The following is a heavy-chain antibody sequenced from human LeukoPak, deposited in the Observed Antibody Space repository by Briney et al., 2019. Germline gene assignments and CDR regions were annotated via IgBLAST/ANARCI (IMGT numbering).Heavy chain of an antibody. CDR2: LSGSGGGT. CDR3: AREGETDNWFDP. CDR1: GITLSNYG. Sequence: SGGSLRLSCAVSGITLSNYGMSWVRQAPGKGLEWVAGLSGSGGGTNYADSVQGRFTISRDNAKNSLYLQMNSLRAEDTAVYYCAREGETDNWFDPWGQGTLVTVSS. D-gene: IGHD3-16*01. J-gene: IGHJ5*02. V-gene: IGHV3-23*01.